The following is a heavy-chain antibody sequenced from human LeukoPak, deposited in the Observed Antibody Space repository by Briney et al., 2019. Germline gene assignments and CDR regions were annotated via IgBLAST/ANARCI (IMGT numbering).Heavy chain of an antibody. CDR3: TGKEYSYTAFDI. V-gene: IGHV3-15*01. CDR2: IKSKTDGGTT. D-gene: IGHD5-18*01. Sequence: GGSLRLSCAASGFTFSDHYMDWVRQAPGKGLEWVGRIKSKTDGGTTDYAAPVKGRFTISRDDSKNTLYLQMNSLKTEDTAVYYCTGKEYSYTAFDIWGQGTMVTVSS. CDR1: GFTFSDHY. J-gene: IGHJ3*02.